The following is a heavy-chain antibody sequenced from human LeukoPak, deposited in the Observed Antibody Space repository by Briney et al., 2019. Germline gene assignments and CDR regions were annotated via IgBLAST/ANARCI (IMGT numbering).Heavy chain of an antibody. Sequence: SVTLFYTSSGYTFITYYHHWIRQAPDPGLERMRWTNANRGATDYAQKCHGMVTMTSDTSISTAYIELSQLRSDDTAVYYCAREGMVGPFYCGQGTLVTVSS. D-gene: IGHD2-15*01. V-gene: IGHV1-2*02. CDR3: AREGMVGPFY. CDR2: TNANRGAT. J-gene: IGHJ4*02. CDR1: GYTFITYY.